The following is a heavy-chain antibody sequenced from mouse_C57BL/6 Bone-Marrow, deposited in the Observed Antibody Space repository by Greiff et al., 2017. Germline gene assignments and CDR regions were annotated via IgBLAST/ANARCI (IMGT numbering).Heavy chain of an antibody. Sequence: VQLQQPGAELVRPGTSVKLSCKASGYTFTSYWMHWVKQRPGQGLEWIGVIDPSDSYTNYNQKFKGKATLTVDTSSSTAYMQLSSLTSEDSAVYYCAINLYYYGSSVAWFAYWGQGTLVTVSA. CDR3: AINLYYYGSSVAWFAY. J-gene: IGHJ3*01. V-gene: IGHV1-59*01. CDR2: IDPSDSYT. D-gene: IGHD1-1*01. CDR1: GYTFTSYW.